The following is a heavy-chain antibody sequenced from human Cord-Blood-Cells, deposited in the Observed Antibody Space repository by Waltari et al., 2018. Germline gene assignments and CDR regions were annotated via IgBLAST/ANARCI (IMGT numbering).Heavy chain of an antibody. V-gene: IGHV4-34*01. CDR2: INHSGST. Sequence: QVQLQLWGAGLLKPSETLSLTCAVYGGSFSGYYWSWIRQPPGKGLEWIGEINHSGSTNYNPSLKSRVTISVDTSKNQFSLKLSSVTAADTAVYYCARGTVYCGGDCYLNWFDPWGQGTLVTVSS. D-gene: IGHD2-21*02. J-gene: IGHJ5*02. CDR3: ARGTVYCGGDCYLNWFDP. CDR1: GGSFSGYY.